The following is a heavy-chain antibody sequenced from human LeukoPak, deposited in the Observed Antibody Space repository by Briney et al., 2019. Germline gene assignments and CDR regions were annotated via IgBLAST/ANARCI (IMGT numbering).Heavy chain of an antibody. J-gene: IGHJ2*01. D-gene: IGHD5-18*01. CDR1: GFPVSSNY. CDR2: ISGSGGST. CDR3: AKDSGYSYDWYFDL. Sequence: PGGSLRLSCAASGFPVSSNYMNWVRQAPGKGLEWVSAISGSGGSTYYADSVKGRFTISRDNSKNTLYLQMNSLRAEDTAVYYCAKDSGYSYDWYFDLWGRGTLVTVSS. V-gene: IGHV3-23*01.